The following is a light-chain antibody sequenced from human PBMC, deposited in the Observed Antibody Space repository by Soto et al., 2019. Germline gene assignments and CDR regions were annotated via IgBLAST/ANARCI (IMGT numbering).Light chain of an antibody. J-gene: IGLJ1*01. CDR3: SSYTSSSILYV. V-gene: IGLV2-14*01. CDR2: DVS. Sequence: QSVLTQPASVSGSPGQSITISCTGTSSDVGGYNYVSWYQQHPGKAPKLMIYDVSNQPSGVSNRFSGSKSGNTASLTISGLXAEDEADYYCSSYTSSSILYVFGTGTKVTVL. CDR1: SSDVGGYNY.